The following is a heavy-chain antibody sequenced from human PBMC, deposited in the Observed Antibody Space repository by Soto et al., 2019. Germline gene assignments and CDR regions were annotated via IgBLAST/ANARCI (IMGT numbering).Heavy chain of an antibody. CDR1: GFSLSTSGVG. V-gene: IGHV2-5*02. CDR3: GHATYGDCLDC. CDR2: IYWDDDK. Sequence: QITLKESGPTLVKPTQTLTLTCTFSGFSLSTSGVGVGWIRQPPGKALEWLALIYWDDDKRYSPSLKSRLTITKATPKNPVVPTITNMDPVVTATSYCGHATYGDCLDCLGQGTLVPVSS. D-gene: IGHD4-17*01. J-gene: IGHJ4*02.